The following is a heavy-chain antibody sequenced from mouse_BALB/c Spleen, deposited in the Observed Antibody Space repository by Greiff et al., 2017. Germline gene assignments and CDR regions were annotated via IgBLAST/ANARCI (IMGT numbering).Heavy chain of an antibody. Sequence: QVQLQQSGAELVRPGVSVKISCKGSGYTFTDYAMHWVKQSHAKSLEWIGVISTYYGDASYNQKFKGKATMTVDKSSSTAYMQLSSLTSEDSAVYYCARATDAMDYWGQGTSVTVSS. CDR3: ARATDAMDY. CDR2: ISTYYGDA. CDR1: GYTFTDYA. V-gene: IGHV1S137*01. J-gene: IGHJ4*01.